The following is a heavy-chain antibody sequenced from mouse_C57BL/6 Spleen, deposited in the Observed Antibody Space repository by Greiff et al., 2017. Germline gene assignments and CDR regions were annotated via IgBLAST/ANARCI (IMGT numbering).Heavy chain of an antibody. Sequence: VQLKASGPELVKPGASVTMSCKASGYTFTDYNMPWVKQSHGKSLEWIGYINPNNGGTSYNQKFKGQDTLPVNKSSSTAYMELLSLTSDDSAVYYCARGLYYPRCAYWGQGTLVTVSA. CDR3: ARGLYYPRCAY. J-gene: IGHJ3*01. CDR2: INPNNGGT. D-gene: IGHD2-1*01. CDR1: GYTFTDYN. V-gene: IGHV1-22*01.